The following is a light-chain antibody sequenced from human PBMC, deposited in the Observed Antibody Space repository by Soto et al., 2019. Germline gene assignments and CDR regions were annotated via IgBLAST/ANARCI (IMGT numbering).Light chain of an antibody. V-gene: IGLV2-14*03. J-gene: IGLJ1*01. CDR2: DVT. Sequence: QSALSQPASVSGSPGQSITISCTGTSSDIGGYDYVSWYQQHPGKAPKLMIFDVTNRPSGVSSRFPGSKSGNTASLTISGLQPEDQADYYWSSYPGSSVYCVFGNGTKVTV. CDR3: SSYPGSSVYCV. CDR1: SSDIGGYDY.